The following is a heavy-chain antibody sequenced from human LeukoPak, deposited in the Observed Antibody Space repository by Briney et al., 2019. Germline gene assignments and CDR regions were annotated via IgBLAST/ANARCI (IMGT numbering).Heavy chain of an antibody. CDR2: INHSGST. J-gene: IGHJ5*02. CDR3: ARLTMVGGFDP. Sequence: SETLSLTCAVYGGSFSGYYWSWIRQPPGKGLEWIGEINHSGSTNYNPSLKSRVNILADTSKNQFSLKLNSVTAADTAVYYCARLTMVGGFDPWGQGTLVTVSS. CDR1: GGSFSGYY. D-gene: IGHD3-10*01. V-gene: IGHV4-34*01.